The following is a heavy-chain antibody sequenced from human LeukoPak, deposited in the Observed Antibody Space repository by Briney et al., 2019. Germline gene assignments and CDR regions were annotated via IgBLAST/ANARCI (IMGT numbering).Heavy chain of an antibody. Sequence: KPSETLSLTCTVSGGSISSYYCSWIRQPPGKGLEWIGYIYYSGSTNYNPSLKSRVTISVDTSKNQFSLKLSSVTAADTAVYYCARHAPGSCGGDCYTPSFDYWGQGTLVTVSS. V-gene: IGHV4-59*08. J-gene: IGHJ4*02. CDR1: GGSISSYY. D-gene: IGHD2-21*02. CDR3: ARHAPGSCGGDCYTPSFDY. CDR2: IYYSGST.